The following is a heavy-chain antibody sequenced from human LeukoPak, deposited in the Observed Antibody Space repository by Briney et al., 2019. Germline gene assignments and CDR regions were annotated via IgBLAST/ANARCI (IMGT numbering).Heavy chain of an antibody. Sequence: SVKVSCKASGGSFTSYAFSWVRQAPGQGLEWMGGVIPLFGTTHYAENFQGRLTLIADRSTSTVLMELMSLRSDDTAVYFCARGPNWAYFFDYWGQGTLLTVSS. CDR2: VIPLFGTT. J-gene: IGHJ4*02. CDR3: ARGPNWAYFFDY. D-gene: IGHD3-16*01. V-gene: IGHV1-69*06. CDR1: GGSFTSYA.